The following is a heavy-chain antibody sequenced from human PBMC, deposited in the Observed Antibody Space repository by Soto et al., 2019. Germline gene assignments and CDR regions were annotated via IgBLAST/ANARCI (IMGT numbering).Heavy chain of an antibody. CDR1: GFTFSSYA. Sequence: GGSLRLSCAASGFTFSSYAMSWVRQAPGKGLEWVSAISGSGGSTYYADSVKGRFTISRDNSKNTLYLQMNSLRAEDTAVYYCAKTPAALSSGYYYERFPAVGWGQGTLVTVSS. D-gene: IGHD3-22*01. CDR2: ISGSGGST. J-gene: IGHJ4*02. CDR3: AKTPAALSSGYYYERFPAVG. V-gene: IGHV3-23*01.